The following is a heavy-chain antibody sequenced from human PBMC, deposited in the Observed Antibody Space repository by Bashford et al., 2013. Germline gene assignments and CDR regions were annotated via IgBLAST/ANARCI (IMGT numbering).Heavy chain of an antibody. D-gene: IGHD5-24*01. CDR2: IAGYGGNK. V-gene: IGHV3-23*01. Sequence: VRQAPGKGLEWVSAIAGYGGNKYYADSVKGRFTISRDNSHNTLYLQMNSLRAEDTAVYYCAKDGSGGDGYNYYFDYWGQGTLVTVSS. J-gene: IGHJ4*02. CDR3: AKDGSGGDGYNYYFDY.